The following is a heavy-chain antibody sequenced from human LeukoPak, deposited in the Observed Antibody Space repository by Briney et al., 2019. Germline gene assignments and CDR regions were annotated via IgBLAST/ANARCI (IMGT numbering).Heavy chain of an antibody. CDR1: GGTVSSYA. CDR2: ISGYNGNT. V-gene: IGHV1-18*01. D-gene: IGHD5-12*01. CDR3: ARGGTVATILTDSFDY. J-gene: IGHJ4*02. Sequence: ASGKVSCKAAGGTVSSYAISGGREAPGQGLEGRGWISGYNGNTNYAQNLQGRVTMTTDTSTSTAYVELRSLRADDTAVYYCARGGTVATILTDSFDYWGQGTLVTVSS.